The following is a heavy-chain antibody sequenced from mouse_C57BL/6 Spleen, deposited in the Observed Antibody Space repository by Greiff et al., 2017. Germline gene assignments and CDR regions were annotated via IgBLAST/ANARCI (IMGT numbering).Heavy chain of an antibody. D-gene: IGHD1-1*01. J-gene: IGHJ2*01. V-gene: IGHV2-2*01. Sequence: VQLQQSGTGLVQPSQSLSITCTASGFSLTSYGVHWVRQSPGKGLEWLGVIRSGGSTDYNAAFISRLSISKDNSKSQVFFKMNSLQADDTAIYYCARERLLRYFDYWGQGTTLTVSS. CDR2: IRSGGST. CDR3: ARERLLRYFDY. CDR1: GFSLTSYG.